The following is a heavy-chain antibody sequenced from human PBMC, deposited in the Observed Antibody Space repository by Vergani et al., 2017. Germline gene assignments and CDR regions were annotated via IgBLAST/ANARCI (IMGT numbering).Heavy chain of an antibody. CDR1: ADSISSGSYY. J-gene: IGHJ4*02. Sequence: QLQLQQSGPGLVKPSETLFLTCTVSADSISSGSYYWGWIRQPAGKSLEWIGSIYYSGLTYYNPSLKSRVAISVDTSKNQFSLKVTSVTAADTAVYFFARRRPGSVLFPGDGDDWCEGSLVTISS. D-gene: IGHD5/OR15-5a*01. V-gene: IGHV4-39*01. CDR2: IYYSGLT. CDR3: ARRRPGSVLFPGDGDD.